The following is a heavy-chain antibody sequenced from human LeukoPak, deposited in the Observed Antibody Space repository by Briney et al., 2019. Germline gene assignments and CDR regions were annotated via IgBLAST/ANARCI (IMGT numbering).Heavy chain of an antibody. Sequence: ASVKISCKASGYTFTGYYMHWVRQAPGQGLEWMGWINPNSGGTNYAQKFQGRVTMTRDTSISTAYMELSRLRSDDTAVYYCARGEDILPGYDAFDIWGQGTMVTVSS. CDR1: GYTFTGYY. D-gene: IGHD3-9*01. J-gene: IGHJ3*02. CDR2: INPNSGGT. CDR3: ARGEDILPGYDAFDI. V-gene: IGHV1-2*02.